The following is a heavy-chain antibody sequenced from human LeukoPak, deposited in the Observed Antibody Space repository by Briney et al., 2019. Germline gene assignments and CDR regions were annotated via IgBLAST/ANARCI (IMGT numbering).Heavy chain of an antibody. J-gene: IGHJ4*02. V-gene: IGHV3-21*04. D-gene: IGHD1-26*01. CDR2: ISSSGKYV. CDR3: ARWYSNHRGDY. Sequence: GGSLRLSCSAAGFGISTYSMNWVRQAPGKGLEWVSSISSSGKYVYYGDSVKGRFTLSRDNAKNSLYLQMNSLRAEDTAIYYCARWYSNHRGDYWGQGTLVTVSS. CDR1: GFGISTYS.